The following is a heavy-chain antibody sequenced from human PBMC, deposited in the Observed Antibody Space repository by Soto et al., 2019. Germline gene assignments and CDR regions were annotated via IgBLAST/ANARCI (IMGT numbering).Heavy chain of an antibody. CDR3: ARGVNVTLAVQGGAPDKNYFDS. D-gene: IGHD2-21*02. J-gene: IGHJ4*02. CDR2: IDHSGIT. V-gene: IGHV4-34*04. Sequence: QVQLQQWGAGLLKPSETLSLTCAVSGGSFSGFYWSWIRQSSGKGLEWIGEIDHSGITNHNTALKSRATMSVDTSKNQFSLKLRSVTAADTAVYYCARGVNVTLAVQGGAPDKNYFDSWSQGTLVTVSS. CDR1: GGSFSGFY.